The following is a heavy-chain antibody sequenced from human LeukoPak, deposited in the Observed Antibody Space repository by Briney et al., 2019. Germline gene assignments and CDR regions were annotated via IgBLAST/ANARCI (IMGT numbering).Heavy chain of an antibody. D-gene: IGHD2/OR15-2a*01. CDR2: MNPNSGNT. V-gene: IGHV1-8*01. Sequence: ASVKVSCKASGYTFTSYDINWVRQATGQGLERMGWMNPNSGNTGYAQKFQGRVTMTRNTSISTAYMELSSLRSEDTAVYYCARGAMSTFARFDSWGQGTLVSVSS. J-gene: IGHJ4*02. CDR3: ARGAMSTFARFDS. CDR1: GYTFTSYD.